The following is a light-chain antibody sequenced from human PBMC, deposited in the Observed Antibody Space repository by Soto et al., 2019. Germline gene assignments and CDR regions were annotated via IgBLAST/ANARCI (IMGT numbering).Light chain of an antibody. V-gene: IGKV1-27*01. CDR2: GAS. Sequence: DIQMTQSPSSLSASVGDRVIITCRASQGISNYLAWYQQKPGKVPNVLIYGASTLQSGVPSRFSGSGSGTDFTLTISSLQPEDVATYYCQKFDSAPFTFGPGTKVDIK. CDR3: QKFDSAPFT. J-gene: IGKJ3*01. CDR1: QGISNY.